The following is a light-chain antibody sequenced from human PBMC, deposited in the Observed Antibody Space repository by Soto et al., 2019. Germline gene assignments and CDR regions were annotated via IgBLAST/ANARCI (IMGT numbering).Light chain of an antibody. CDR1: QSVSSY. CDR3: QQLLNGPPT. Sequence: EIVLTQSPATLSLSPGERATLSCRASQSVSSYLAWYQQKPGQAPRLLIYDASNRATGIPARFSGSGSGTDFPLTISGLEPEDFAVYFCQQLLNGPPTFGGGTKVEIK. CDR2: DAS. V-gene: IGKV3-11*01. J-gene: IGKJ4*01.